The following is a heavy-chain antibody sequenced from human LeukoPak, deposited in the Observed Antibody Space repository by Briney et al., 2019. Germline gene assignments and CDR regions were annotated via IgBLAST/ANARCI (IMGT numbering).Heavy chain of an antibody. D-gene: IGHD1-1*01. J-gene: IGHJ4*02. CDR2: IYNTGDT. CDR1: GGSMSSHY. Sequence: PSETLSLTCTVSGGSMSSHYWTWIRQPPGKGLEWIGYIYNTGDTNSNLSLKSRVTMSLDTSKNQFSLKLTSVTDADTAVYYCVQLKLDSWGQGALVTVSS. CDR3: VQLKLDS. V-gene: IGHV4-59*11.